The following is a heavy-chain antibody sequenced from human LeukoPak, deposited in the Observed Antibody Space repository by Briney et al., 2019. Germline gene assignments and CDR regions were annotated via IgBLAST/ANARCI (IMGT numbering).Heavy chain of an antibody. CDR3: ARDGDPRYSAPYNWFDP. D-gene: IGHD2-15*01. Sequence: ASVKVSCKASGYTFTGYYMHWVRQAPGQGLEWMGWINPNSGGTNYAQKFQGRVTMTRDTSISAAYMELSGLRSDDTAVYYCARDGDPRYSAPYNWFDPWGQGTLVTVSS. CDR1: GYTFTGYY. J-gene: IGHJ5*02. CDR2: INPNSGGT. V-gene: IGHV1-2*02.